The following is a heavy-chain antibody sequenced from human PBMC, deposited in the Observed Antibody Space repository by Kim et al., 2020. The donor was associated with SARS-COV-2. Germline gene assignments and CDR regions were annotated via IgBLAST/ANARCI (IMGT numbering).Heavy chain of an antibody. Sequence: SVKVSCKASGGTFSSYAISWVRQAPGQGLEWMGRIIPILGIANYAQKFQGRVTITADKSTSTAYMELSSLRSEDTAVYYCARVFTSRAFDIWGQGTMVTVSS. CDR2: IIPILGIA. CDR1: GGTFSSYA. V-gene: IGHV1-69*04. CDR3: ARVFTSRAFDI. J-gene: IGHJ3*02.